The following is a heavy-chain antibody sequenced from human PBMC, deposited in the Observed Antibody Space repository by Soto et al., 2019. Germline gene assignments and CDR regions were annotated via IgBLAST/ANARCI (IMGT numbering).Heavy chain of an antibody. V-gene: IGHV3-23*01. D-gene: IGHD4-4*01. CDR1: GFTFDNYG. CDR3: AKGHSDSFGNYDYLGMDV. Sequence: GGSLRLSCAASGFTFDNYGMSWVRQAPGKGLEWIGAITGAGDSTYNADSVKGRFTISRDNSKKTVYLQVDSLRVEDTAVYYCAKGHSDSFGNYDYLGMDVWGQGTTVTVSS. CDR2: ITGAGDST. J-gene: IGHJ6*02.